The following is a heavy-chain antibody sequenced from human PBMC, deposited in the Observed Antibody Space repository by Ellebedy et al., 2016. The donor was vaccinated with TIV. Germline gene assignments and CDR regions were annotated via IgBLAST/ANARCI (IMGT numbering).Heavy chain of an antibody. Sequence: SETLSLXXTVSGGSISSYYWSWIRQPPGKGLEWIGYIYYSGSTNYNPSLKSRVTISVDTSKNQFSLKLSSVTAADTAVYYCARVYGSGSYQRRRTYYFDYWGQGTLVTVSS. V-gene: IGHV4-59*13. D-gene: IGHD3-10*01. CDR3: ARVYGSGSYQRRRTYYFDY. CDR1: GGSISSYY. CDR2: IYYSGST. J-gene: IGHJ4*02.